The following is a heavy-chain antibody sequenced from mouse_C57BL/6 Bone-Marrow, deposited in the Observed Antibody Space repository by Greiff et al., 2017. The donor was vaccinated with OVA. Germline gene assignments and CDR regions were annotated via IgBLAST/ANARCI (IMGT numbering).Heavy chain of an antibody. J-gene: IGHJ4*01. Sequence: VQLKESGPGLAKPSQTLSLTCSVTGYSFTSYYWNWIRKFPGHNLEYMGYISYSGSTYYNPSRKSRISITRDTSKNQDYLQLSSVTTEDTATYYCARWGEGCSYAMDYWGQGTSVTVSS. CDR2: ISYSGST. CDR3: ARWGEGCSYAMDY. CDR1: GYSFTSYY. V-gene: IGHV3-8*01.